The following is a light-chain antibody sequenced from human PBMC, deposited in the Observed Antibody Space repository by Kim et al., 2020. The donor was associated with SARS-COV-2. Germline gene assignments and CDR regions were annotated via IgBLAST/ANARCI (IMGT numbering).Light chain of an antibody. J-gene: IGKJ2*01. Sequence: SLSPGHIAPLSCGASQSVSSNIAWYQQKPRQAPRLLIYGTSSRSTGIPDRFSGSGSGTDFTLTISRLRPEDFAVYYCQQYGSSPNTFGQGTKLDI. CDR3: QQYGSSPNT. CDR2: GTS. V-gene: IGKV3-20*01. CDR1: QSVSSN.